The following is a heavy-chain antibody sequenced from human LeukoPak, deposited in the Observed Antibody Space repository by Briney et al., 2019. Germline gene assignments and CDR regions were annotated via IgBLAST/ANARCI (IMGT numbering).Heavy chain of an antibody. V-gene: IGHV3-23*01. CDR3: AKDRNDHCGGDCSPPNWFDP. D-gene: IGHD2-21*02. CDR2: ISDSGDKT. J-gene: IGHJ5*02. CDR1: GFTFSNYA. Sequence: GGSLRLSCAASGFTFSNYAMMWLRQAPGQGREGVFAISDSGDKTYHADTVKGRFTIARDNSKSTVYLQLNSLRAEDTAVYYCAKDRNDHCGGDCSPPNWFDPWGQGTLVIVSS.